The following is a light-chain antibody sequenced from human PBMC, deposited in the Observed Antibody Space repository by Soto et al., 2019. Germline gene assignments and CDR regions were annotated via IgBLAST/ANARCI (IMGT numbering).Light chain of an antibody. V-gene: IGLV1-40*01. CDR1: SSNIGAGYE. J-gene: IGLJ1*01. CDR3: QSYASSLSAYYV. CDR2: GNS. Sequence: QSVLTQPPSVSGAPGQRVTISCTGSSSNIGAGYEVHWYQQLPGTAPKLLIYGNSNRPSGVPDRFSGSKSGTSASLAITGLQAEDEADYYCQSYASSLSAYYVFGTGTKLTVL.